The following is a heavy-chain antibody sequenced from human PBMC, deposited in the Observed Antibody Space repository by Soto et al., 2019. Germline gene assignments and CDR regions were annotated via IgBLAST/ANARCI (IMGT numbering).Heavy chain of an antibody. CDR2: ISAYNGNT. CDR3: ARDLYDFWSGYYYYYMDV. Sequence: QVQLVQSGAEVKKPGASVKVSCKASGYTFTSYGISWVRQAPGQGLEWMGWISAYNGNTNYEQKLQGRVTMTTDTSTSTAYMELRSLRSDDTAVYYCARDLYDFWSGYYYYYMDVWGKGTTVTVSS. CDR1: GYTFTSYG. J-gene: IGHJ6*03. D-gene: IGHD3-3*01. V-gene: IGHV1-18*01.